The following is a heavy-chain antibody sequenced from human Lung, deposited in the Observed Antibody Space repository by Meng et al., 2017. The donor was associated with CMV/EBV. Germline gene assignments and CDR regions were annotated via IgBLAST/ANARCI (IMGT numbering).Heavy chain of an antibody. CDR1: GYTFTSYY. V-gene: IGHV1-46*01. CDR2: INPSGGST. CDR3: ARAGGDSYGAHDY. Sequence: ASXXVSXKASGYTFTSYYMHWVRQAPGQGLEWMGIINPSGGSTSYAQKFQGRVTMTRDTSTSTVYMELSSLRSEDTAVYYCARAGGDSYGAHDYWDQGTVVTVSS. J-gene: IGHJ4*02. D-gene: IGHD5-18*01.